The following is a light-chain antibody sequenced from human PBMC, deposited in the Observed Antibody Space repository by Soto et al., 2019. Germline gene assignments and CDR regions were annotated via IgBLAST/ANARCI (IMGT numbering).Light chain of an antibody. CDR1: QSLRSN. CDR3: QEYKNWPPFT. CDR2: GAS. V-gene: IGKV3-15*01. Sequence: EIVMTQSPATLSVSPGERATLSCRASQSLRSNLAWYQHKPGQAPRLLIFGASSRATGVPARFSGSGSGTEFNLTISSLQSEDVAIYYCQEYKNWPPFTFGQGTKLEI. J-gene: IGKJ2*01.